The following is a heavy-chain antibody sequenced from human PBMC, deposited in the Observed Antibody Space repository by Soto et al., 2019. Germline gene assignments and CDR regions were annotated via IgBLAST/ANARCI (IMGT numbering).Heavy chain of an antibody. J-gene: IGHJ6*02. CDR1: AFTFSSYA. CDR3: ARGRSAAGTSSYYGIDV. V-gene: IGHV3-33*01. CDR2: IWSDGNNK. Sequence: SLRLSCAASAFTFSSYAMHWVRQAPGKGLEWVAVIWSDGNNKYYADSVKGRFTISRDNSKNTLYLQMNSLRLEDTALYYCARGRSAAGTSSYYGIDVWGQGSTVTVSS. D-gene: IGHD6-13*01.